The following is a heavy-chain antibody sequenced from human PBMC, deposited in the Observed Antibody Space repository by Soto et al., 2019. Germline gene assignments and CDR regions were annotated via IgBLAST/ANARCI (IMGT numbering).Heavy chain of an antibody. CDR3: ARQPRGPGYGERGLYFDY. CDR1: GGSTNSRSDY. CDR2: VYYIGST. D-gene: IGHD3-16*01. Sequence: SETLSLTCTVSGGSTNSRSDYWGWIRQPPGKGLEWIGSVYYIGSTYDNPSLQSRVTISVDTSRNQFSLKLISVTAADTAVYFCARQPRGPGYGERGLYFDYGGQGTLVTVCS. J-gene: IGHJ4*02. V-gene: IGHV4-39*01.